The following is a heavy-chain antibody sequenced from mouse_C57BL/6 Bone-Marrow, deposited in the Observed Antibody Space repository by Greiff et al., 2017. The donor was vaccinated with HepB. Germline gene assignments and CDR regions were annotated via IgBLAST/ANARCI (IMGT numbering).Heavy chain of an antibody. J-gene: IGHJ2*01. Sequence: VQLQQSGAELVKPGASVKLSCKASGYTFTSYWMHWVKQRPGQGLEWIGMIHTNSGSTNYNEKFKSQVTITVDKSSSTAYLQLSSLTSEDAAVYYCARSDWQNTTVYWDQGTALTVTS. CDR2: IHTNSGST. CDR3: ARSDWQNTTVY. D-gene: IGHD1-1*01. V-gene: IGHV1-64*01. CDR1: GYTFTSYW.